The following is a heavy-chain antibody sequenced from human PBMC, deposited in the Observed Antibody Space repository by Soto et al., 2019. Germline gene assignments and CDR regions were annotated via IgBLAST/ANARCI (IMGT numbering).Heavy chain of an antibody. Sequence: ASVKVSCKVSGYTLTELSMHWVRQAPGQGLEWMGIINPSGGSTSYAQKFQGRVTITADESTSTAYMELSSLRSEDTAVYYCAREYYYDSSGYSPFFDYWGQGTLVTVSS. CDR2: INPSGGST. V-gene: IGHV1-46*01. D-gene: IGHD3-22*01. J-gene: IGHJ4*02. CDR1: GYTLTELS. CDR3: AREYYYDSSGYSPFFDY.